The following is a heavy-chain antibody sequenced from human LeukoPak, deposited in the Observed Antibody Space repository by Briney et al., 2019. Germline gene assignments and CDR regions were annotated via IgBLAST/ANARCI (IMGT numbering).Heavy chain of an antibody. CDR1: GFTFSSYA. CDR3: AKDPSDIFTGLTFGY. CDR2: ISGSGGST. D-gene: IGHD3-9*01. V-gene: IGHV3-23*01. Sequence: PGGSLRPSCAASGFTFSSYAMSWVRQAPGKGLEWVSAISGSGGSTYYADSVKGRFTISRDNSKNTLYLQMNSLRAEDTAVYFCAKDPSDIFTGLTFGYWGQGNLVTVSS. J-gene: IGHJ4*02.